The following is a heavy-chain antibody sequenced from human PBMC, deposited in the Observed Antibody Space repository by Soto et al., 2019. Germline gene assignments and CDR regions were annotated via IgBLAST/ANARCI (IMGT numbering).Heavy chain of an antibody. V-gene: IGHV4-34*01. D-gene: IGHD3-3*01. CDR2: INHSGST. CDR1: GGSFSGYY. Sequence: SETLSLTCAVYGGSFSGYYWSWIRQPPGKGLEWIGEINHSGSTNYNPSLKSRVTISVDTSKNQFSLKLSSVTAADTAVYYCARTRFFNWFDPWGQGTLVTVSS. J-gene: IGHJ5*02. CDR3: ARTRFFNWFDP.